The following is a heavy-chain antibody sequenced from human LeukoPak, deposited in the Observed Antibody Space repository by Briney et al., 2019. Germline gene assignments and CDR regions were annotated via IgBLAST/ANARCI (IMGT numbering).Heavy chain of an antibody. Sequence: GGSLRLSCAASGFTFSSYAVTWVRQAPGKGLEWVSGITGSGDTTFYADSVKGRFTISRDNSKKTLYLQMRSLRAEDTAVYYCVKDYSTIPAAANPLFDYWGQGALVTVSS. CDR2: ITGSGDTT. D-gene: IGHD6-13*01. CDR1: GFTFSSYA. CDR3: VKDYSTIPAAANPLFDY. V-gene: IGHV3-23*01. J-gene: IGHJ4*02.